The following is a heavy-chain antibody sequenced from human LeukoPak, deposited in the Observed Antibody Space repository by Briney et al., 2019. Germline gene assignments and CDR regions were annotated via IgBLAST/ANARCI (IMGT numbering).Heavy chain of an antibody. D-gene: IGHD3-22*01. V-gene: IGHV3-30*03. CDR1: GFTFSSYG. Sequence: SGGSLRLSCAASGFTFSSYGMHWVRQAPGKGLEWVAVISYDGSKKYYADSVKGRFTISRDNSKNTLYLQMNSLRAEDTAVYYCARIDYDSSGYYYPYYYYGMDVWGQGTTVTVSS. CDR2: ISYDGSKK. J-gene: IGHJ6*02. CDR3: ARIDYDSSGYYYPYYYYGMDV.